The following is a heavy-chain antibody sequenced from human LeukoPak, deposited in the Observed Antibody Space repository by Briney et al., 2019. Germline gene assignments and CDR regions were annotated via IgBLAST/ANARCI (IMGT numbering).Heavy chain of an antibody. CDR3: ARHSGGALAYYFDY. J-gene: IGHJ4*02. CDR1: GGSISSSSYY. CDR2: FYYSGST. D-gene: IGHD3-10*01. Sequence: SETLSLTCTVSGGSISSSSYYWGWIRQPRGKGLEWIGSFYYSGSTYYNPSLKSRVTISVDTSKNRFSLKLSSVTAADTAVYYCARHSGGALAYYFDYWGQGTLVTVSS. V-gene: IGHV4-39*01.